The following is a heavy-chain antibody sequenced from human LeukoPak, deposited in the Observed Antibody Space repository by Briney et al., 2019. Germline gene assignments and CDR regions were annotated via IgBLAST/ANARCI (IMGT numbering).Heavy chain of an antibody. CDR1: GGSISSGSYY. J-gene: IGHJ6*03. V-gene: IGHV4-61*02. Sequence: SETLSLTCTVSGGSISSGSYYWSWIRQPAGKGLEWIGRIHTRGSTNYSPSLRGRVTISVDTSNNQFSLELPSVTAADTAVYYCAREHFGSDYSPYYYYYMDVWGIGTTVTVSS. CDR3: AREHFGSDYSPYYYYYMDV. D-gene: IGHD4-11*01. CDR2: IHTRGST.